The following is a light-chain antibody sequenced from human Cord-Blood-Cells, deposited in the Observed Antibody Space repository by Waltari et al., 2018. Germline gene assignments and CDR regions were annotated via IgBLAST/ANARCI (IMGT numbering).Light chain of an antibody. CDR3: SSYTSSSTLV. CDR1: SSDVGGYNY. CDR2: DVS. V-gene: IGLV2-14*03. J-gene: IGLJ3*02. Sequence: QSALTQPASVSGSPGQSITISCTGHSSDVGGYNYVSWYQQHPGKAPKLIIYDVSNRPSGVANRFSGSKSGNTASLTISGLQAEDEADYYCSSYTSSSTLVFGGGTKLTVL.